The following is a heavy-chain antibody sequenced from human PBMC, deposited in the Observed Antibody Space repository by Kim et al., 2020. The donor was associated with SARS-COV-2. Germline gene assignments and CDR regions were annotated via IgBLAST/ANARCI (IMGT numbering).Heavy chain of an antibody. Sequence: DSVKGRFTISRDNSKNTLYMQMNSLRAEDTAVYYCAKGPILYYYYYYMDVWGKGTTVTVSS. J-gene: IGHJ6*03. V-gene: IGHV3-30*02. CDR3: AKGPILYYYYYYMDV. D-gene: IGHD2-15*01.